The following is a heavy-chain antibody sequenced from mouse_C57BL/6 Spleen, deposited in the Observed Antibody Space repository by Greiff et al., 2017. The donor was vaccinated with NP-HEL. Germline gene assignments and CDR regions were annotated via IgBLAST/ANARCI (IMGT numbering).Heavy chain of an antibody. CDR1: GFNINNTY. CDR3: ARGGNYGRWFAD. CDR2: IDPATGNT. J-gene: IGHJ3*01. Sequence: EVQLQQSVAELVRPGASVKLSCTASGFNINNTYMHWVKQRPEQGLEWIGRIDPATGNTNYAQKFQGKATITAAKSSNTADLQLSSLTSEYTAINYCARGGNYGRWFADWGQGTLVTVSA. D-gene: IGHD2-1*01. V-gene: IGHV14-3*01.